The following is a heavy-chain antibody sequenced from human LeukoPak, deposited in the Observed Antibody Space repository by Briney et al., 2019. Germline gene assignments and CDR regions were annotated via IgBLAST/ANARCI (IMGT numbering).Heavy chain of an antibody. CDR1: GYTFTSYG. Sequence: ASVKVSCKASGYTFTSYGISWVRQAPGQGLEWMGWISAYNGNTNYAQKLQGRVTMTTDTSTSTAYMELRSLRSDDTAVYYCARLGVYYCSGDSCYSASWFDPWGQGTLVTVSS. J-gene: IGHJ5*02. CDR3: ARLGVYYCSGDSCYSASWFDP. V-gene: IGHV1-18*01. D-gene: IGHD2-15*01. CDR2: ISAYNGNT.